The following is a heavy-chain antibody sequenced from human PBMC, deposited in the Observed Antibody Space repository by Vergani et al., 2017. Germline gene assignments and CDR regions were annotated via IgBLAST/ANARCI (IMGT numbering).Heavy chain of an antibody. J-gene: IGHJ4*02. V-gene: IGHV3-23*01. CDR3: AMSPLALGRPLXGDY. D-gene: IGHD2-15*01. CDR2: ISGSGGIT. Sequence: EVQLLESGGGLVQPGGSLRLSCAASGFTFSSYAMSWVRQAPGKGLEWVSAISGSGGITYYADSVKGQFTISRDNSKSTLYLQMNSLRAEDTAVYYCAMSPLALGRPLXGDYWGQGTLVTVSS. CDR1: GFTFSSYA.